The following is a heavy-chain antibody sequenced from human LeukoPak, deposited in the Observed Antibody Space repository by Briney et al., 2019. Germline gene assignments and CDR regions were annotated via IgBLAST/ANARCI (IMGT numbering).Heavy chain of an antibody. D-gene: IGHD6-19*01. CDR2: MNPNSGNT. CDR1: GYTFTSYD. V-gene: IGHV1-8*01. Sequence: ASVKVSCKASGYTFTSYDINWVRQATGQGLEWMGWMNPNSGNTGYAQKFQGRVTMTRNTSISTAYMELSSLGSEDTAVYYCARGRIAVAGTSTYYYYYGMDVWGQGTTVTVSS. CDR3: ARGRIAVAGTSTYYYYYGMDV. J-gene: IGHJ6*02.